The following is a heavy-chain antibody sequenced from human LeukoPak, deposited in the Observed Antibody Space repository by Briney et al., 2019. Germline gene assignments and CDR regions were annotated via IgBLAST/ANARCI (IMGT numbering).Heavy chain of an antibody. J-gene: IGHJ5*02. CDR2: IYYSGST. Sequence: PSQTLSLTCTVSGGSISSGGYYWSWIRQPPGKGLEWIGSIYYSGSTYYNPSLKSRVTISVDTSKNQFSLKLSSVTAADTAVYHCARHRLSGSGSSINWFDPWGQGTLVTVSS. D-gene: IGHD3-10*01. CDR3: ARHRLSGSGSSINWFDP. V-gene: IGHV4-39*01. CDR1: GGSISSGGYY.